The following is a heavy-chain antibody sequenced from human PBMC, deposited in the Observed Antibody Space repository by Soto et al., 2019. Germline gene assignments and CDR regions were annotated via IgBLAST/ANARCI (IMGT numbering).Heavy chain of an antibody. D-gene: IGHD2-8*02. CDR3: AKSTGGTANGMDV. CDR1: GFTFDEYG. Sequence: DVQLVESGGGLVQPGRSLRLSCGASGFTFDEYGMHWVRQAPGKGLEWVSGISWNSGTIGYADSVKGRFTISRDNAKNSLYLQMSSLRAEDTALYYCAKSTGGTANGMDVRGQGTTVTVSS. V-gene: IGHV3-9*01. CDR2: ISWNSGTI. J-gene: IGHJ6*02.